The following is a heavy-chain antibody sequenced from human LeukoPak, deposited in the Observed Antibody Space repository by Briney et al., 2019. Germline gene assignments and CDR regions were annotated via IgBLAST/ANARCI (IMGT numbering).Heavy chain of an antibody. D-gene: IGHD3-3*01. V-gene: IGHV4-38-2*02. CDR2: IYHSGST. J-gene: IGHJ4*02. CDR1: GYSISSGYY. CDR3: ATPRSGTDFDY. Sequence: SETLSLTCTVSGYSISSGYYWGWIRQPPGKGLEWIGSIYHSGSTCYNPSLKSRVTISVDTSKNQFSLKLSSVTAADTAVYYCATPRSGTDFDYWGQGTLVTVSS.